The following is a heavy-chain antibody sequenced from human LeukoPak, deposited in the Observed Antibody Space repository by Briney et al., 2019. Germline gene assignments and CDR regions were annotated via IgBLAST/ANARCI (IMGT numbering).Heavy chain of an antibody. Sequence: PSETLSLTCTVSGGSISNYYWNWIRQPPGKGLQWIGYTFYGGSSDYNPSLKSRVTISVDTSRNQFSLNLNSVTAADTAVYYCVRETRLYYYNYMDVWGKGTTVTVSS. CDR3: VRETRLYYYNYMDV. CDR1: GGSISNYY. CDR2: TFYGGSS. V-gene: IGHV4-59*01. J-gene: IGHJ6*03.